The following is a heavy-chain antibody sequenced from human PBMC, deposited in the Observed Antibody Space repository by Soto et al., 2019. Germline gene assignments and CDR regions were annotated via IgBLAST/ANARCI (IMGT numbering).Heavy chain of an antibody. CDR3: ARADPDASVGY. D-gene: IGHD3-16*01. CDR1: GGSMSSHY. CDR2: ISYSGST. Sequence: PSETLSLTCTVSGGSMSSHYWTWLRQPPGKGLEWIGYISYSGSTYYNPSLKSRVTISADTSRNQFSLKLSSVIAVDTAVYYCARADPDASVGYWGQGTLVTVS. V-gene: IGHV4-59*11. J-gene: IGHJ4*02.